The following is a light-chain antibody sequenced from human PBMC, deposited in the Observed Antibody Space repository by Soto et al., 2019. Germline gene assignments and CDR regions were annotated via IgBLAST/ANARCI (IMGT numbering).Light chain of an antibody. Sequence: EIGLTQSPATLSLSPGDRATLSCRASQSVSRYLAWYQQKPGQAPRLLIHDTSTRATGVPDTFSGSGSGTEFPLTISSLAPEDSAMYYCQQRFSWPPTFGGGTHVEIK. V-gene: IGKV3-11*01. J-gene: IGKJ4*01. CDR2: DTS. CDR3: QQRFSWPPT. CDR1: QSVSRY.